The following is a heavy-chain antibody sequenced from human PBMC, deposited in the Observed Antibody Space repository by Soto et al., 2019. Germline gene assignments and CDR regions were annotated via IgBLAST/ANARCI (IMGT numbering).Heavy chain of an antibody. CDR3: ARARGEGANPRNQGGLDV. CDR2: LNPSIGTT. D-gene: IGHD3-10*01. CDR1: AYTLNNFF. V-gene: IGHV1-46*02. J-gene: IGHJ6*02. Sequence: ASVKVSFRASAYTLNNFFIHWVRQAPGQGLEWMGLLNPSIGTTTYAQKFQGRVRMTRGTSTQTVYMELSRLTSEDTAVYFCARARGEGANPRNQGGLDVWGQGTTVTVSS.